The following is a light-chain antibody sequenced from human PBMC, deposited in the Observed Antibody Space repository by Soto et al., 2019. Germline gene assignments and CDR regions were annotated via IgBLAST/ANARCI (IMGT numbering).Light chain of an antibody. V-gene: IGKV1-5*01. CDR2: DAS. J-gene: IGKJ1*01. CDR1: QSISSW. CDR3: QQYNSYSQT. Sequence: DIQMTQSPSALSASVGDRVTITCRASQSISSWLAWYQQKPGKAPNLLIYDASTLETGVPSRFSGSGSGTEFTLTISSLQPGDCATYYCQQYNSYSQTFGQGTKVDIK.